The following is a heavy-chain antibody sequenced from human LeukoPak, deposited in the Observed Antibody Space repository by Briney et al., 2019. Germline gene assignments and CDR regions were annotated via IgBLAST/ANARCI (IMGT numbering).Heavy chain of an antibody. Sequence: GGSLRLSCAASGFTFSSYAMHWVRQAPGKGLEWVAVISYDGSNKYYADSVKGRFTTSRDNSKNSLYLQMNSLRAEDTAVYYCAREVESGVMDVWGQGTTVTVSS. V-gene: IGHV3-30-3*01. CDR1: GFTFSSYA. D-gene: IGHD6-25*01. CDR2: ISYDGSNK. J-gene: IGHJ6*02. CDR3: AREVESGVMDV.